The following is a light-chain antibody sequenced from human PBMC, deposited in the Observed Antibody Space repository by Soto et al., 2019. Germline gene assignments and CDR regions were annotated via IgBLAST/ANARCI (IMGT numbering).Light chain of an antibody. CDR3: QQYNSYSST. CDR2: KAS. CDR1: QSISSW. Sequence: DIQMTQSPSTLSASVGDRVTITCRASQSISSWLAWYQQKPGKAPKLLIYKASSLESGVPSRFSGSGSGTEFTLTNSSLQPDDFATYYCQQYNSYSSTCGQGNKEQIK. J-gene: IGKJ1*01. V-gene: IGKV1-5*03.